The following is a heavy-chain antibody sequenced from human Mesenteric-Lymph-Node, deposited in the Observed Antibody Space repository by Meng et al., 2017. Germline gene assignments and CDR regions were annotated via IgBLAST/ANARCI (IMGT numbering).Heavy chain of an antibody. CDR1: GFTFSDYA. CDR3: ARSSVSYYRDFDY. D-gene: IGHD1-26*01. CDR2: TSYDGSNK. V-gene: IGHV3-30*07. J-gene: IGHJ4*02. Sequence: GGSLRLSCAASGFTFSDYAMHWVRQAPGKGLEWVAITSYDGSNKFYADSVKGQFTISRDNAKNSLSLEMSSLRAEDTALYYCARSSVSYYRDFDYWGQGTRVTVSS.